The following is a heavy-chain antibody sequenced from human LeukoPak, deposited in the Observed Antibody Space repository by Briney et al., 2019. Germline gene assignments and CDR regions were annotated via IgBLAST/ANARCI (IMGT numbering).Heavy chain of an antibody. CDR3: AKLNIAATSYDAFDI. D-gene: IGHD2-15*01. V-gene: IGHV3-30*18. Sequence: GGSLRLSCAASGFTFSSYGMHWVRQAPGKGLEWVAVISYDGSNKYYADSAKGRFTISRDNSKNTLYLQMNSLRAEDTAVYYCAKLNIAATSYDAFDIWGQGTMVTVSS. CDR1: GFTFSSYG. CDR2: ISYDGSNK. J-gene: IGHJ3*02.